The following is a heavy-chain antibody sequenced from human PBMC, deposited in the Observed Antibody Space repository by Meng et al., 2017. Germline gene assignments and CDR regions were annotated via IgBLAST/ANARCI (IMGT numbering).Heavy chain of an antibody. CDR3: ARDHDSNSGSSLQHYYYYGMDV. CDR2: IKQDGSEK. V-gene: IGHV3-7*01. D-gene: IGHD1-26*01. CDR1: GFTFSSYW. J-gene: IGHJ6*02. Sequence: GGSLRLSCAASGFTFSSYWMSWVRQAPGKGLEWVANIKQDGSEKYYVDSVKGRFTISRDNAKNSLYLQMNSLRAEDTAVYYCARDHDSNSGSSLQHYYYYGMDVWGQGTTVTVSS.